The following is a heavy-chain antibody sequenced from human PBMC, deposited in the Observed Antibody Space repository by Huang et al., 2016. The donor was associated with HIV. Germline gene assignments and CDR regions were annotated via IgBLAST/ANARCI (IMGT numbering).Heavy chain of an antibody. V-gene: IGHV3-48*01. CDR2: ISGTSSKI. Sequence: EVQLVESGGALVQPGGSLKLSCVVSGFDFSKYSMNWVRQAPGKGLEWVSDISGTSSKIDYADSVKGRFTISRDNAKNSVFLQMRSLRAEDTALYYCARTEMEYYYGSSGYYPDYWGQGTQVTVSS. J-gene: IGHJ4*02. CDR3: ARTEMEYYYGSSGYYPDY. CDR1: GFDFSKYS. D-gene: IGHD3-22*01.